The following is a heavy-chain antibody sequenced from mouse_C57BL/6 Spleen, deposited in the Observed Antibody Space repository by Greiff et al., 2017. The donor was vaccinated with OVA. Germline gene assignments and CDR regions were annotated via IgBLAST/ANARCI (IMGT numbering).Heavy chain of an antibody. J-gene: IGHJ2*01. D-gene: IGHD1-1*01. V-gene: IGHV14-2*01. Sequence: VQLQQSGAELVKPGASVKLSCTASGFNINDYYMHWVKQWADQGLEWIGRIDPEDGETKYAPKFQGKATITADTSSNTAYLQLSSLTSEDTAVDYGARGYYGSSYGYFDYWGQGTTLTVSS. CDR1: GFNINDYY. CDR2: IDPEDGET. CDR3: ARGYYGSSYGYFDY.